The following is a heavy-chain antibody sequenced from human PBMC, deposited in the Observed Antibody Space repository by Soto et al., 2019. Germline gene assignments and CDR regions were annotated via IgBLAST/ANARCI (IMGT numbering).Heavy chain of an antibody. Sequence: ASENLSLPCTGSGGSTSSYYWSWIRQSPEKGLEYIGYISYTGSINYNPSLKSRVTISVDKSKNQFSLKLSSVTAADTAVYYCARDLAAKGYYWGQGTLVTVSS. J-gene: IGHJ4*02. V-gene: IGHV4-59*12. CDR2: ISYTGSI. CDR3: ARDLAAKGYY. D-gene: IGHD6-13*01. CDR1: GGSTSSYY.